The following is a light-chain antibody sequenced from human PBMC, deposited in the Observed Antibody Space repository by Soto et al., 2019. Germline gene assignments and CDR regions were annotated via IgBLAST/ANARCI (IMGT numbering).Light chain of an antibody. V-gene: IGLV2-14*01. Sequence: QSALTQPASVCGSPGQSVTISCTGTSSDVGAYNYVSWYQQHPGKAPKLMIYEVSNRPSGVSNRFSGSKSGNTASLTIFGLQAEDEADYYCSSYTSSSSYVFGTGTKVTVL. CDR2: EVS. CDR1: SSDVGAYNY. CDR3: SSYTSSSSYV. J-gene: IGLJ1*01.